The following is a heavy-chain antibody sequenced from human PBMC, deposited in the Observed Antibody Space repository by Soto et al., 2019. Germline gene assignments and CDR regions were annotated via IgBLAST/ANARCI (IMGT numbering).Heavy chain of an antibody. V-gene: IGHV1-3*04. J-gene: IGHJ5*02. D-gene: IGHD1-20*01. CDR2: IHTANGNT. Sequence: ASVKVSCKASGYTFTNNVIHWVLHAPGQRLEWMGWIHTANGNTKYSQKFQARATLTRDTSASTAYMELSSLRSDDTAVYYCARAPTWTSNWTYARINYLGPWRQGTLVTVSS. CDR3: ARAPTWTSNWTYARINYLGP. CDR1: GYTFTNNV.